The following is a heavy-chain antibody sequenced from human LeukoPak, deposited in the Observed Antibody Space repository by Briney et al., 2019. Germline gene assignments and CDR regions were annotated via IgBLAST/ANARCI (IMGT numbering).Heavy chain of an antibody. V-gene: IGHV3-7*01. J-gene: IGHJ4*02. CDR1: GFTFSSYW. CDR3: ARDMDFANY. Sequence: GGSLRLSCAASGFTFSSYWMSWVRQALGKGLEWVANIKQDGSEKYYVDSVKGRFTSSRENAKNSLYLQMNSLRAEDTAVYYCARDMDFANYWGQGTLVTVSS. D-gene: IGHD2-2*03. CDR2: IKQDGSEK.